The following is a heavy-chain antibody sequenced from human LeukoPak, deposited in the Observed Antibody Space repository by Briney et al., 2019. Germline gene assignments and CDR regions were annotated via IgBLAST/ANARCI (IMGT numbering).Heavy chain of an antibody. D-gene: IGHD4-17*01. CDR2: IYYSGST. J-gene: IGHJ4*02. CDR1: GGSIRSYY. CDR3: ARTGSTVTMLYAFDH. Sequence: PSETLSLTCTVSGGSIRSYYWSWIRQPPGKGLEWIGYIYYSGSTNYNPSLKSRVSISVDTSKNQFSLKLSSVTAAVTAVYYCARTGSTVTMLYAFDHWGQGTLVTVSS. V-gene: IGHV4-59*01.